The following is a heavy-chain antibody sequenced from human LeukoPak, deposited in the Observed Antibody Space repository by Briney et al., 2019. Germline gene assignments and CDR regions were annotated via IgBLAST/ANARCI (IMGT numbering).Heavy chain of an antibody. CDR3: AKGKAAAGDFDY. CDR2: IRYDGSNK. D-gene: IGHD6-13*01. Sequence: GGSLRLSCAASGFTSSSYGMHRVRQAPGKGLEWVAFIRYDGSNKYYADSVKGRFTISRDNSKNTLYLQMNSLRAEDTAVYYCAKGKAAAGDFDYWGQGTLVTVSS. J-gene: IGHJ4*02. CDR1: GFTSSSYG. V-gene: IGHV3-30*02.